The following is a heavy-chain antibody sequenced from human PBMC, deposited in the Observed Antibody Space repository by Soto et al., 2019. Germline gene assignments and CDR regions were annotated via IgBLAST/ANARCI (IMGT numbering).Heavy chain of an antibody. Sequence: SETLSLTCAVYGGSLSGYYWSWIRQPPGKGLEWIGEINHSGSTNYNPSLKSRVTISVDTSKNQFSLKLSSVTAADTAVYYCARGDIVVVPAAIPYYYYGMDVWGQGTTVTVSS. CDR3: ARGDIVVVPAAIPYYYYGMDV. J-gene: IGHJ6*02. CDR2: INHSGST. D-gene: IGHD2-2*02. CDR1: GGSLSGYY. V-gene: IGHV4-34*01.